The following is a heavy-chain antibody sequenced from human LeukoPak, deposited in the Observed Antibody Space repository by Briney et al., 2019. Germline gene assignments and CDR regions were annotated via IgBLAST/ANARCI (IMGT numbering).Heavy chain of an antibody. CDR2: INHSGST. D-gene: IGHD6-13*01. CDR1: GGSISSGDYY. V-gene: IGHV4-39*07. CDR3: ASRAGTKDY. J-gene: IGHJ4*02. Sequence: PSETLSLTCTVSGGSISSGDYYWSWIRQPPGKGLEWIGEINHSGSTNYNPSLKSRVTISVDTSKNQFSLKLSSVTAADTAVYYCASRAGTKDYWGQGTLVTVSS.